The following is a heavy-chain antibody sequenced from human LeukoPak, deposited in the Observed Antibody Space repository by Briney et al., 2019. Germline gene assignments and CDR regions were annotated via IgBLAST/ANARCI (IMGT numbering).Heavy chain of an antibody. CDR1: GYTLTELS. J-gene: IGHJ5*02. CDR2: FDPEAGET. D-gene: IGHD2-2*01. CDR3: ATCVRLSSTSCYPSS. Sequence: ASVKVSCKVSGYTLTELSMHWVRQAPGKGLEWRGGFDPEAGETIYAQKFQGRVTMTEDTYTDTAYMELSSLRSEDTAVYYCATCVRLSSTSCYPSSWGQGTLVTVSS. V-gene: IGHV1-24*01.